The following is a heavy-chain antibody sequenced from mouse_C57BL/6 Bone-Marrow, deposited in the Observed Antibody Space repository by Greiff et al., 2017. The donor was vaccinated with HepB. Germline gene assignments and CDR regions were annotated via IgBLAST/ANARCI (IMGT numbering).Heavy chain of an antibody. CDR1: GFTFSDYG. Sequence: EVQGVESGGGLVQPGGSLKLSCAASGFTFSDYGMAWVRQAPRKGPEWVAFISNLAYSIYYADTVTGRFTISRENAKNTLYLEMSSLRSEDTAMYYCARKGDYYGSSYWYFDVWGTGTRSPSPQ. V-gene: IGHV5-15*01. CDR2: ISNLAYSI. CDR3: ARKGDYYGSSYWYFDV. J-gene: IGHJ1*03. D-gene: IGHD1-1*01.